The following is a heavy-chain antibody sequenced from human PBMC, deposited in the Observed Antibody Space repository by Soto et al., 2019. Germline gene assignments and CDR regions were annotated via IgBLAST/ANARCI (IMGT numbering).Heavy chain of an antibody. D-gene: IGHD6-6*01. Sequence: QVQLQESGPGLVKPSQTLSLTCTVSGDSISSGGYHWSWIRQHPGKGLEWIGYIYYSGSTYYNPSLKSRVTMSVDTSENQFSLKLRSVTAADTAVYYCARLIIAAFDYWGQGALVNVSS. V-gene: IGHV4-31*03. CDR1: GDSISSGGYH. CDR2: IYYSGST. CDR3: ARLIIAAFDY. J-gene: IGHJ4*02.